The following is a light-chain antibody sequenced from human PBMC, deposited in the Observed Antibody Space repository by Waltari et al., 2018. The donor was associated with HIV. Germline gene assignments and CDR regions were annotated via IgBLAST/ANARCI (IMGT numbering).Light chain of an antibody. CDR2: RNN. J-gene: IGLJ3*02. CDR3: AAWDDSLSGSWV. Sequence: QSVMTQPPSASGTPGQRVTISCSGSSSNIGRNYVNWYQQLPGTTPKLLIYRNNRRPAGVPDRFSGSKSGTSASRAISGLRSEDEADYYCAAWDDSLSGSWVFGGGTQVTVL. CDR1: SSNIGRNY. V-gene: IGLV1-47*01.